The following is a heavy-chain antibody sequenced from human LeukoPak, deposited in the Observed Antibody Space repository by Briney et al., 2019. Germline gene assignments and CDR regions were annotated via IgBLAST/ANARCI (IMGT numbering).Heavy chain of an antibody. D-gene: IGHD3-22*01. CDR1: GGSISSYY. CDR3: ARIQYYYDSSGYYYFDY. J-gene: IGHJ4*02. Sequence: PSETLSLTCTVSGGSISSYYWSWIRQPPGKGLEWIGYIYYSGSTNYNPSLKSRVTISVDTSKNQFSLKLSSVTAADTAVYYCARIQYYYDSSGYYYFDYWGQGTLVTVSS. V-gene: IGHV4-59*01. CDR2: IYYSGST.